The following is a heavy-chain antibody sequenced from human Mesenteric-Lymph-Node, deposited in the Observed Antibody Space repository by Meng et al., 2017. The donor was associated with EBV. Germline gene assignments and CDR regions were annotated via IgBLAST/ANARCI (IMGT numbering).Heavy chain of an antibody. CDR2: ITGSGSST. V-gene: IGHV3-23*01. CDR1: VFIFIHYA. D-gene: IGHD5-12*01. J-gene: IGHJ4*02. CDR3: AREGTYDEFDY. Sequence: HLLDFWEGVVQPWRSLRLSCAASVFIFIHYATDGFRQSPVKGLEWVSGITGSGSSTYYADPVKGLITISRDNFKNTLFLQINSLRADDTAEYYCAREGTYDEFDYWGQGTLVTVSS.